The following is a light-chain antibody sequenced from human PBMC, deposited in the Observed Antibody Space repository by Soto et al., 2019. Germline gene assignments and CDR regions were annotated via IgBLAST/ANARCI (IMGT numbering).Light chain of an antibody. CDR3: CSYAGYV. CDR1: SSDVGSYNL. J-gene: IGLJ1*01. Sequence: QSVLTQPASVSGSPGQSITISCTGTSSDVGSYNLVSWYQQHPGKAPKLMIYEGSKRPSGVSNRFSGSKSGNTASLTISGLQAEDEADYYCCSYAGYVFGPGTKLTVL. CDR2: EGS. V-gene: IGLV2-23*01.